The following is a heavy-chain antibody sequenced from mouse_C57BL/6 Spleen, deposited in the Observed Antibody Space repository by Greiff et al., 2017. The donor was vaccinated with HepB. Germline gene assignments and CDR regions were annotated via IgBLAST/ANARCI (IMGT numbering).Heavy chain of an antibody. CDR3: ARSDSSGPFAY. D-gene: IGHD3-2*02. Sequence: DVKLVESGGGLVQPGGSLSLSCAASGFTFTDYYMSWVRQPPGKALEWLGFIRNKANGYTTEYSASVKGRFTISRDNSQSILYLQMNALRAEDSATYYCARSDSSGPFAYWGQGTLVTVSA. CDR1: GFTFTDYY. V-gene: IGHV7-3*01. CDR2: IRNKANGYTT. J-gene: IGHJ3*01.